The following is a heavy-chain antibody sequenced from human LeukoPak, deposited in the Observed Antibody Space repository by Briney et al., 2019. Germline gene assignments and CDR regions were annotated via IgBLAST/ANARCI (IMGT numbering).Heavy chain of an antibody. J-gene: IGHJ3*02. CDR3: ARGYYYDSMGDAFDI. CDR1: GGSISSGDYY. D-gene: IGHD3-22*01. V-gene: IGHV4-30-4*01. CDR2: IYYSGST. Sequence: SQTLSLTCTVSGGSISSGDYYWSWIRQPPGKGLEWIGYIYYSGSTYYNPSLKSRVTISVDTSKNQFSPKLSSVTAADTAVYYCARGYYYDSMGDAFDIWGQGTMVTVSS.